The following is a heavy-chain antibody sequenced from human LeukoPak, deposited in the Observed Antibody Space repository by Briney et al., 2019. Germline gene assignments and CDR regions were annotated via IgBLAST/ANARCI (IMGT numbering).Heavy chain of an antibody. CDR1: GFTFSGYA. CDR2: ISGSGGST. Sequence: GGSLRLSCAASGFTFSGYAMSWVRQAPGKGLEWVSAISGSGGSTYYADSVKGRFTISRDNSKNTLYLQMNSLRAEDTAVYYCAKESSYGDYGGRLQFDYWGQGTLVTVSS. D-gene: IGHD4-17*01. V-gene: IGHV3-23*01. J-gene: IGHJ4*02. CDR3: AKESSYGDYGGRLQFDY.